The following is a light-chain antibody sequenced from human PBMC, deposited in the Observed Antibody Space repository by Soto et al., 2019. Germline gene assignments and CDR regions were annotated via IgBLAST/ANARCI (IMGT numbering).Light chain of an antibody. J-gene: IGKJ2*01. CDR3: QQSDNLPYT. CDR1: QDISNY. Sequence: DIQMTQSPSSLSASVGDIVTITCQTSQDISNYLNWYQQKPGKASKLLIYDATNLETGVPSRFSGSGSGTDCTITISSLQPEDIATYYCQQSDNLPYTFGEGTKLEIK. V-gene: IGKV1-33*01. CDR2: DAT.